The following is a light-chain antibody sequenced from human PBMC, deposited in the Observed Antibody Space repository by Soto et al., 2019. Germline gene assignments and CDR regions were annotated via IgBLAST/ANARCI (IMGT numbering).Light chain of an antibody. CDR2: DVS. Sequence: QSVLTQPASVSGSPGQSITISCTGTSSDVGGYNYVSWYQQHPGKAPKLMIYDVSNRPSGVSNRFSGSKSGNTASLTISGLQAEDEADYYCSSYTSGSTLGGVFGNGTKVTVL. CDR3: SSYTSGSTLGGV. CDR1: SSDVGGYNY. V-gene: IGLV2-14*01. J-gene: IGLJ1*01.